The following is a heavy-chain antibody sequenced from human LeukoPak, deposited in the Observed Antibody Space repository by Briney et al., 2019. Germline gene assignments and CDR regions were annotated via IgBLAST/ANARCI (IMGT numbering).Heavy chain of an antibody. CDR1: AGSISSYY. J-gene: IGHJ3*02. D-gene: IGHD2-2*01. CDR3: ARQPPSTAGAFDI. Sequence: SETLSLSSSVFAGSISSYYWRWIRQPPVNGLDWIGHSYYSGSTNYNPSLKSRVTISVDPSKNQVSLKLSSVTAADTAVYYCARQPPSTAGAFDIWGQGTMVTVSS. CDR2: SYYSGST. V-gene: IGHV4-59*08.